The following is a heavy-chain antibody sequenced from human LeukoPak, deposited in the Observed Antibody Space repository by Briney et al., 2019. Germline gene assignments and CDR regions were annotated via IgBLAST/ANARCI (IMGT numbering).Heavy chain of an antibody. CDR2: INPEETTI. J-gene: IGHJ4*02. Sequence: QAGGSLRLSCAASGFVFSKYWMHWVRQAPGKGLVWVSRINPEETTINYADSVKGRFTISRDNARNTLYLQMDSLRVEDVGIYYCVIGGLAPFDYWGQGTLVSVSS. CDR3: VIGGLAPFDY. CDR1: GFVFSKYW. V-gene: IGHV3-74*01.